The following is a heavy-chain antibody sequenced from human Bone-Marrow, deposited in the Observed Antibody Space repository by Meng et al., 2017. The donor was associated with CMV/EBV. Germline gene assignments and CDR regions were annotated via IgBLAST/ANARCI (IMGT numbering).Heavy chain of an antibody. CDR3: AGGTSSGDYFDY. Sequence: GESLKISCAASGFTFSSYWMSWVRQAPGKGLEWVSYISSTGGTIYYADSVKGRFTVFRDNARNSLYLQMNSLRVEDTAVYYCAGGTSSGDYFDYWGQGTLVTVSS. CDR2: ISSTGGTI. D-gene: IGHD6-6*01. J-gene: IGHJ4*02. CDR1: GFTFSSYW. V-gene: IGHV3-48*04.